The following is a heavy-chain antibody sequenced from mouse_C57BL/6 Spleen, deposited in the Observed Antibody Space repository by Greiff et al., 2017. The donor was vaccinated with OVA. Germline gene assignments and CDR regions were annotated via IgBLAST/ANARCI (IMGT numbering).Heavy chain of an antibody. CDR3: AREGGYYSNYFDY. J-gene: IGHJ2*01. CDR2: ISDGGSYT. D-gene: IGHD2-5*01. CDR1: GFTFSSYA. Sequence: EVKLMESGGGLVKPGGSLKLSCAASGFTFSSYAMSWVRQTPEKRLEWVATISDGGSYTYYPDNVKGRFTISRDNAKNNLYLQMSHLKSEDTAMYYCAREGGYYSNYFDYWGQGTTLTVSS. V-gene: IGHV5-4*01.